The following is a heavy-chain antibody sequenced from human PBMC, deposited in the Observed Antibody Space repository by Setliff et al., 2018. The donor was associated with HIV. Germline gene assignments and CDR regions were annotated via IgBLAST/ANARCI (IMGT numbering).Heavy chain of an antibody. CDR1: GGSFRGYF. CDR3: ARLVRPSSGNTDY. CDR2: INHRGST. V-gene: IGHV4-34*01. Sequence: SETLSLTCAIYGGSFRGYFWIWIRQPPGKGLEWIGEINHRGSTNYNSPLKSRVTIGVDTSKNQFSLNLSAVTAADTAVYYCARLVRPSSGNTDYWGQGTLVTVSS. D-gene: IGHD3-10*01. J-gene: IGHJ4*02.